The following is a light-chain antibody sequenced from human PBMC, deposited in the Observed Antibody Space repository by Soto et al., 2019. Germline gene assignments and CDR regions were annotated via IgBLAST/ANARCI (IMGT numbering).Light chain of an antibody. CDR3: QHYNSYSEA. CDR1: QTISSW. V-gene: IGKV1-5*03. J-gene: IGKJ1*01. Sequence: DIQMTESPSTLSGSVGDRVTMTCRASQTISSWLAWYQQKPGKAPKLLIYKASTLKSGVPSRFSGSGSGTEFTLTISSLQPDDFATYYCQHYNSYSEAFGQGTMVDI. CDR2: KAS.